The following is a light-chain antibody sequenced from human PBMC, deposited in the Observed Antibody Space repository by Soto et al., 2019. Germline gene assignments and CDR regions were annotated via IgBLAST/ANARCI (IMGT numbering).Light chain of an antibody. J-gene: IGKJ4*01. CDR3: QQYYDYPPLI. CDR1: RNINRK. V-gene: IGKV3-15*01. Sequence: EIVMTQSPATLSVSPGERATLSCRASRNINRKLAWYQQKPGQAPRLLISGASTRANGLPARFSGSGSGTAFTPTTISMQYEDFAVYYCQQYYDYPPLIFGGGTKVEIK. CDR2: GAS.